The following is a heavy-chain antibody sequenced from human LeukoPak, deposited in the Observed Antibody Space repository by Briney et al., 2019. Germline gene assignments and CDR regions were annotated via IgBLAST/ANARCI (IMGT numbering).Heavy chain of an antibody. D-gene: IGHD3-16*02. CDR3: AKDRRGITFGGVIAYYFDY. Sequence: PGGSLRLSCAASGFTFSSYAMSWVRQAPGKGLEWVSAISGSGGSTYYADSVKGRFTISRDNSKNTLYLQMNSLRAEDTAVYYCAKDRRGITFGGVIAYYFDYWGQGTLVTVSS. V-gene: IGHV3-23*01. J-gene: IGHJ4*02. CDR2: ISGSGGST. CDR1: GFTFSSYA.